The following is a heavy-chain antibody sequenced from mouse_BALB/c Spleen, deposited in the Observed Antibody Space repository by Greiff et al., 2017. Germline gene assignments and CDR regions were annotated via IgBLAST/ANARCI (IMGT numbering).Heavy chain of an antibody. J-gene: IGHJ4*01. CDR2: ISDGGSYT. V-gene: IGHV5-4*02. Sequence: EVQVVESGGGLVKPGGSLKLSCAASGFTFSDYYMYWVRQTPEKRLEWVATISDGGSYTYYPDSVKGRFTISRDNAKNNLYLQMSSLKSEDTAMYYCARSYDYDGGNYAMDYWGQGTSVTVSS. D-gene: IGHD2-4*01. CDR3: ARSYDYDGGNYAMDY. CDR1: GFTFSDYY.